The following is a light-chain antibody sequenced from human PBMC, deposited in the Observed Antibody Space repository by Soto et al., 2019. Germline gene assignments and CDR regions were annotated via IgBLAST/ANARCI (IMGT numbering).Light chain of an antibody. V-gene: IGLV1-44*01. CDR1: SSNIGSNT. CDR2: TNN. Sequence: VLTQPPSASGTPGQRVTISCSGSSSNIGSNTVNWYQQLPGTAPNLLIFTNNQRPSGVPDRFSGSKSGTSASLAISGLQSEDEADYYCAAWDDSLNGRVFGTGTKVTVL. CDR3: AAWDDSLNGRV. J-gene: IGLJ1*01.